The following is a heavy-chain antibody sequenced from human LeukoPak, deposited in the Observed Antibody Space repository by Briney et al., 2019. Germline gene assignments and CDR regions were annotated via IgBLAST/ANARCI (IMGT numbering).Heavy chain of an antibody. J-gene: IGHJ4*02. V-gene: IGHV1-2*02. Sequence: ASVKVSCKASGYTFTGYYMHWVRQAPGQGLEWMGWINPNSGGTNYAQKFQGRVTMTRDTSISTAYLELSRLTSDDTAVYYCARGRVYGDRPLYYFDYWGQGTLVTVSS. D-gene: IGHD4-17*01. CDR1: GYTFTGYY. CDR3: ARGRVYGDRPLYYFDY. CDR2: INPNSGGT.